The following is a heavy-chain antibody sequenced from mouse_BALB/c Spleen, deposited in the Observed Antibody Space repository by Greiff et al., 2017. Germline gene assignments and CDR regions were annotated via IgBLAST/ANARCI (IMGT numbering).Heavy chain of an antibody. Sequence: QVQLQQSGAELVRPGVSVKISCKGSGYTFTDYAMHWVKQSHAKSLEWIGVISTYYGDASYNQKFKGKATMTVDKSSSTAYMELARLTSEDSAIYYCARRRDSYGNYDYAMDYWGQGTSVTVSS. V-gene: IGHV1S137*01. J-gene: IGHJ4*01. CDR1: GYTFTDYA. CDR3: ARRRDSYGNYDYAMDY. CDR2: ISTYYGDA. D-gene: IGHD2-1*01.